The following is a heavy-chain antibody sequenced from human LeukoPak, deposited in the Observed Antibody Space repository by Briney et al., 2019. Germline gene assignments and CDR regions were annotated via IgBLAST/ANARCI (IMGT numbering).Heavy chain of an antibody. CDR3: AKVRWDNSGWYYLDS. J-gene: IGHJ4*02. CDR2: ITYDGGNE. D-gene: IGHD6-19*01. V-gene: IGHV3-30*18. Sequence: PGGSLRLSCAASGFTFSSYEMNWVRQAPGKGLEWVAVITYDGGNEYYTDSVKGRFTISRDNSKSTLYLQMNSLRAEDTAVYYCAKVRWDNSGWYYLDSWGQGTLVTVSS. CDR1: GFTFSSYE.